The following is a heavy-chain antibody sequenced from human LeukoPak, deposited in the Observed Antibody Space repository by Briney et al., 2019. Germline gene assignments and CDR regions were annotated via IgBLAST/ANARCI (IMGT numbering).Heavy chain of an antibody. V-gene: IGHV7-4-1*01. J-gene: IGHJ4*02. CDR2: INTNTGNP. CDR3: ARGNLLWFGEYRPD. D-gene: IGHD3-10*01. Sequence: ASVKVSCKASGYTFTSYAMNWVRQAPGQGLEWMGWINTNTGNPTYAQGFTGRFVFSLDTSVSTAYLQIRSLKAEDTAVYYCARGNLLWFGEYRPDWGQGTLVTVSS. CDR1: GYTFTSYA.